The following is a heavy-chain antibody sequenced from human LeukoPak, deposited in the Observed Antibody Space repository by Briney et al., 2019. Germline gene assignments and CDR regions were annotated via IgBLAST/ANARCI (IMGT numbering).Heavy chain of an antibody. V-gene: IGHV4-39*01. D-gene: IGHD1-26*01. CDR3: ASHSISYGPYYWFDP. CDR1: GGSISSSSYY. J-gene: IGHJ5*02. CDR2: IYYSGST. Sequence: NTSETLSLTCTVSGGSISSSSYYWGWIRQLPGKGLEWIVSIYYSGSTYYHPSLKSRVTISVDTSKNQFSLKLSSVTAADTAVYYCASHSISYGPYYWFDPWGQGTLVTVSS.